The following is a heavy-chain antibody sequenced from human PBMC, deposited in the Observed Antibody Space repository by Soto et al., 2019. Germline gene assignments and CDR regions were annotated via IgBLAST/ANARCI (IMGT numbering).Heavy chain of an antibody. CDR1: GGAISSGDYY. J-gene: IGHJ5*02. Sequence: SETLSLTCTVSGGAISSGDYYWSWIRQPPGKGLEWIGYIYYSGSTYYNPSLKSRVTISVDTSTNQFSLKLSSVTAADTAVYYCARSLRSDSSGYYYVNWFDPWGQGTLVTVSS. CDR2: IYYSGST. D-gene: IGHD3-22*01. CDR3: ARSLRSDSSGYYYVNWFDP. V-gene: IGHV4-30-4*01.